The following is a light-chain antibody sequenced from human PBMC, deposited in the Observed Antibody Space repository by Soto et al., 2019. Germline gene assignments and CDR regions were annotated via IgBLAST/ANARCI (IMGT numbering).Light chain of an antibody. CDR2: GAS. CDR1: QSVSHS. Sequence: EIVMTQSPATLSVSPGERATLSCRASQSVSHSLALHQQKPGQAPRLLIYGASTRATGIPARFSGSGSGTEFTLTISSLQSEDFAVYYGQQYSKWPWTFGQGTKVEI. V-gene: IGKV3-15*01. CDR3: QQYSKWPWT. J-gene: IGKJ1*01.